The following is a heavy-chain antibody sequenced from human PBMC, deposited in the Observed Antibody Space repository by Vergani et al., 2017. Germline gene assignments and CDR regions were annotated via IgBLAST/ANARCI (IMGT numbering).Heavy chain of an antibody. CDR1: GNTFTDDY. D-gene: IGHD5-12*01. CDR2: INPNSGGI. CDR3: ARGSSGYDQNWFDP. Sequence: QVQLVQSGAEVKKPGASVKVSCKASGNTFTDDYMHWVRQAPGQGLEWMGWINPNSGGINYAQKFQGRVAMTRDTSISTAYMELSNLRSDDTAVYYCARGSSGYDQNWFDPWGQGTLVTVSS. J-gene: IGHJ5*02. V-gene: IGHV1-2*02.